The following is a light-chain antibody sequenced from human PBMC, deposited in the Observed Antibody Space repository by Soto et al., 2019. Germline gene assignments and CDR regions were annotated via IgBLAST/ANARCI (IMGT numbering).Light chain of an antibody. V-gene: IGKV4-1*01. Sequence: DIVMTQSPASLAVSLGERATINCKSSQSLLNSANDKIHLAWYQQKPGQPPKLLIWRASTRDSGVPDRFSGSGSGTDFTLTITSLQAEDVATYYCQRYFSAHLTFGGGTKVEI. CDR3: QRYFSAHLT. J-gene: IGKJ4*01. CDR1: QSLLNSANDKIH. CDR2: RAS.